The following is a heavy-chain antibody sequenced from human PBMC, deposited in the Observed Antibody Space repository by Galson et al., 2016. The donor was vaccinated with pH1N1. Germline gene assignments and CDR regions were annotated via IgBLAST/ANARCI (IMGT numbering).Heavy chain of an antibody. CDR3: ATTSGYTYTLRGIYFDY. CDR2: IIPMLNTA. Sequence: SVKVSCKASGGTFSNSAVTWVRQAPGQGLEWTGGIIPMLNTANSAQKFQGRVTITADILTSTAYMELSSLKSEDTALYYCATTSGYTYTLRGIYFDYWGQGTPLTVSS. D-gene: IGHD5-18*01. J-gene: IGHJ4*02. V-gene: IGHV1-69*06. CDR1: GGTFSNSA.